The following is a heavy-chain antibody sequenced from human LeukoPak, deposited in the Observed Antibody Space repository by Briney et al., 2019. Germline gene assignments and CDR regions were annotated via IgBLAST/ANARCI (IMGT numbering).Heavy chain of an antibody. Sequence: PGGSLSLSCAASGFTVSSNYMSWVRQAPGQGLEGVSVIYSGGSTYYADSVKGRFTISRDNSKNTLYLQRNSLRAEDTAVYYCAGSRIAARPDYWGQGTLVTVSS. CDR1: GFTVSSNY. CDR3: AGSRIAARPDY. CDR2: IYSGGST. V-gene: IGHV3-53*01. D-gene: IGHD6-6*01. J-gene: IGHJ4*02.